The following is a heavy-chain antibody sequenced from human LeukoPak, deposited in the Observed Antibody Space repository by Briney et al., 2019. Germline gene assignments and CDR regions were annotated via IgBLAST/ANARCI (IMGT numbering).Heavy chain of an antibody. J-gene: IGHJ4*02. D-gene: IGHD5-18*01. Sequence: ASVKVSCKASGYTFTGYYMHWVRQAPGQGLEWMGWMNPNSGNTGYAQKFQGRVTMTRNTSISTAYMELSSLRSEDTAVYYCARVDVDTAMVRWGQGTLVTVSS. CDR2: MNPNSGNT. CDR3: ARVDVDTAMVR. V-gene: IGHV1-8*02. CDR1: GYTFTGYY.